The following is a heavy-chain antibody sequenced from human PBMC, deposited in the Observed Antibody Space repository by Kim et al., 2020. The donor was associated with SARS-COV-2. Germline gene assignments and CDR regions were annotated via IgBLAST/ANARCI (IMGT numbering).Heavy chain of an antibody. V-gene: IGHV1-69*13. CDR3: ARGGSYGFLDS. J-gene: IGHJ4*02. CDR2: IIPIFATA. D-gene: IGHD1-26*01. CDR1: GGTFSSYA. Sequence: SVKVSCKASGGTFSSYAISWVRQAPGQGLEWMGGIIPIFATANYAQKFQGRVTITADESTSTAYMELSSLRSEDKAVYYCARGGSYGFLDSWGQGTLVTVSS.